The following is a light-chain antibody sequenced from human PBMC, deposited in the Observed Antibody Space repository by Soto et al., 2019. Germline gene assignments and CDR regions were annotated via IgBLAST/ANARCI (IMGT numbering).Light chain of an antibody. CDR2: AAS. V-gene: IGKV1-8*01. CDR3: QQYYSYPWT. J-gene: IGKJ1*01. CDR1: QSISSY. Sequence: TQSPATLSLSPGERASLSCRARQSISSYLAWYQQKPGQAPKLLIYAASTLQSGVPSRFSGSGSGTDFTLTISCLQSEDFATYYCQQYYSYPWTFGQGTKVDI.